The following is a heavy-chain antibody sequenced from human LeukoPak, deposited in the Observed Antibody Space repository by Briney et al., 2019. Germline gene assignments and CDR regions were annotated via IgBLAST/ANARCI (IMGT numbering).Heavy chain of an antibody. CDR3: AKLTFDI. J-gene: IGHJ3*02. Sequence: GGSLRLSCAASGFTSSTYFMSWVGQAPGKGLEWVSVISGSGGTTYYSDSLKGRFTISRDNSKNTVYLQMSSLRAEDTAIYYCAKLTFDIWGQGTMVTVSS. CDR1: GFTSSTYF. CDR2: ISGSGGTT. V-gene: IGHV3-23*01.